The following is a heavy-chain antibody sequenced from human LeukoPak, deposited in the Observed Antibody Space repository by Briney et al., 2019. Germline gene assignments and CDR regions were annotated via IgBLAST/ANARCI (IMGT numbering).Heavy chain of an antibody. V-gene: IGHV1-2*02. CDR1: GYTFTGYY. CDR3: ASVEYNWNHGVDY. D-gene: IGHD1-14*01. J-gene: IGHJ4*02. CDR2: INPNSGGT. Sequence: PVASVKVSCKASGYTFTGYYMHWVRQAPGQGLEWMGWINPNSGGTNYAQKFQGRVTMTRDTSISTAYMELSRLRSDDTAVYCCASVEYNWNHGVDYWGQGTLVTVSS.